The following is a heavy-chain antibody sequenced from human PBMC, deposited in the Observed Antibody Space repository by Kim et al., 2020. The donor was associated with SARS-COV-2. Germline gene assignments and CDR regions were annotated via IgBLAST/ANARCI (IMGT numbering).Heavy chain of an antibody. CDR2: VDCDVGAT. J-gene: IGHJ4*02. V-gene: IGHV1-24*01. CDR1: GYTLTELS. D-gene: IGHD3-3*01. CDR3: AITNPHPDYDFWSGYFGFDY. Sequence: ASVKVSCKVSGYTLTELSMHWVRQAPGKGLEGWVGVDCDVGATIYEQKFQGRVTMTEDTSTDTAYMELSSLRSEDTAVYYCAITNPHPDYDFWSGYFGFDYWGQGTLVTVSS.